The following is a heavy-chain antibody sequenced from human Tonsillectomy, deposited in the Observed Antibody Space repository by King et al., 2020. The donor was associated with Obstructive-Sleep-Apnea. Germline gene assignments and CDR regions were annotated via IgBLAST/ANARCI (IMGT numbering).Heavy chain of an antibody. J-gene: IGHJ3*02. CDR1: GYTFSTYG. CDR2: ISPYNGNT. V-gene: IGHV1-18*01. D-gene: IGHD7-27*01. Sequence: QLVQSGAEVKKPGASVKVSCKASGYTFSTYGLSWVRQAPGQGLEWMGWISPYNGNTNYAQNLQGRVTMTTDTSTSTAYMGLRSLRSDDTAVYYCARDRELGISAFDIWGQGTMVTVSS. CDR3: ARDRELGISAFDI.